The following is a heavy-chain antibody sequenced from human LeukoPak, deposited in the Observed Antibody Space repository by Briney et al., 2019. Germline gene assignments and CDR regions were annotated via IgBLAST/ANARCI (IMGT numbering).Heavy chain of an antibody. V-gene: IGHV4-38-2*02. J-gene: IGHJ4*02. Sequence: PSETLSLTCTVSGYFISSGYYWGWIRQPPGKGLEWIGSIYHSGSTYYNPSLKGRVTISVDTSKNQFSLKLSSVTAADTAVYYCARGPRVPTYSSGPRGVSRGLGLFDYWGQGTLVTVSS. D-gene: IGHD3-22*01. CDR2: IYHSGST. CDR3: ARGPRVPTYSSGPRGVSRGLGLFDY. CDR1: GYFISSGYY.